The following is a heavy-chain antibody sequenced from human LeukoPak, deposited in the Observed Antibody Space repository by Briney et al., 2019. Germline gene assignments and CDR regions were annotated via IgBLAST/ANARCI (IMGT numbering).Heavy chain of an antibody. Sequence: GGSLRLSCAASGFTFSSYAMSWVRQAPGKGLEWVSAISGSGGSTYYADSVKGRFTISRDNSKNTLYLQMNSLRAEDTAVYYCAKRYCSGGSCYMGFDYWGQGNLVTVSP. CDR3: AKRYCSGGSCYMGFDY. D-gene: IGHD2-15*01. CDR1: GFTFSSYA. J-gene: IGHJ4*02. V-gene: IGHV3-23*01. CDR2: ISGSGGST.